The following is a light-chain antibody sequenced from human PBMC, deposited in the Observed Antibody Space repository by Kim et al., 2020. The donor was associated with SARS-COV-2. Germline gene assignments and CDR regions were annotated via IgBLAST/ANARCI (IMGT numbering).Light chain of an antibody. CDR2: GAS. J-gene: IGKJ4*01. V-gene: IGKV3-15*01. CDR1: QSVSSN. Sequence: EIVMTQSPATLSVSPGERATLSCRASQSVSSNLAWYQQKPGQAPRLLIYGASTRATGIPGRFSGSGSGTEFTLTISSLQSEDFAVYYCQQYSNWPRTFGGGTKVDIK. CDR3: QQYSNWPRT.